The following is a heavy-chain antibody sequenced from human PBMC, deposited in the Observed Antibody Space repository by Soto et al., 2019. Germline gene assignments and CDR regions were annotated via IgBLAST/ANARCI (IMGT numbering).Heavy chain of an antibody. V-gene: IGHV4-59*08. J-gene: IGHJ4*02. Sequence: QVQLQESGPGLVKPSETLSLTCTVSGGSISSYYWSWIRQPPGKGLEWIWYINYSGSTTYNPSLRSRVTISVDTSKNRLSLKLSSVTAADTAVKYWARHVNRGAIFDYWGQGTLVTVSS. D-gene: IGHD3-3*01. CDR3: ARHVNRGAIFDY. CDR2: INYSGST. CDR1: GGSISSYY.